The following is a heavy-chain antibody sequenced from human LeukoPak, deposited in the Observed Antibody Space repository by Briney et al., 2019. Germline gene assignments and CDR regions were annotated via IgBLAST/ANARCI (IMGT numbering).Heavy chain of an antibody. CDR1: GYSISSGYY. D-gene: IGHD3-22*01. Sequence: SETLSLTCAVSGYSISSGYYWGWIRQPPGKGLEWIGSIYHSGSTYYNPSLKSRVTISVDTSKNQFPLKLSSVTAADTAVYYCARTYYYDSSGSIRFDPWGQGTLVTVSS. V-gene: IGHV4-38-2*01. CDR2: IYHSGST. CDR3: ARTYYYDSSGSIRFDP. J-gene: IGHJ5*02.